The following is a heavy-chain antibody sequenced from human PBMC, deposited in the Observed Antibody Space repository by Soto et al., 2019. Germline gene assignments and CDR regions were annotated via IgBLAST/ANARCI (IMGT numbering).Heavy chain of an antibody. V-gene: IGHV3-23*01. D-gene: IGHD5-12*01. J-gene: IGHJ4*02. Sequence: GGSLRLSCAASGFTFSSYAMSWVRQAPGKGLEWVSAISGSGGSTYYADSVKGRYTISRDNSKNTLYLQMNSLRAEDTAVYYCAKGGVATITGAYFDYWGQGTLVTVSS. CDR1: GFTFSSYA. CDR3: AKGGVATITGAYFDY. CDR2: ISGSGGST.